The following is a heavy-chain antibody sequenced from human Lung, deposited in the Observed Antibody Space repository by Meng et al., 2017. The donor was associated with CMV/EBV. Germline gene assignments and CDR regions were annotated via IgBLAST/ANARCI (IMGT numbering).Heavy chain of an antibody. J-gene: IGHJ4*02. CDR1: TFSDYW. V-gene: IGHV3-74*01. D-gene: IGHD4-11*01. CDR3: ARDLASADYISWGDDGDD. CDR2: INADGTIT. Sequence: TFSDYWMHWVRQAPGKGLVWVSRINADGTITSYADSVKGRFTISRDNAKSTVCLQRNSLRPEDTAVYYCARDLASADYISWGDDGDDGGKGKMVTVSS.